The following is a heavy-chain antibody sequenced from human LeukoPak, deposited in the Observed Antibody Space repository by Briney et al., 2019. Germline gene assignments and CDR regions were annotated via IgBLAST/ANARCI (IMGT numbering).Heavy chain of an antibody. CDR1: GYTFTGYY. D-gene: IGHD6-13*01. V-gene: IGHV1-2*02. J-gene: IGHJ4*02. CDR2: INPNSGGT. Sequence: ASVKVSCKASGYTFTGYYMHWVRQAPGQGLEWMGWINPNSGGTNYAQKFQGRVTMTRDTPISTAYMELSRLRSDDTAVYYCARDLFSDGYSSSWDYWGQGTLVTVSS. CDR3: ARDLFSDGYSSSWDY.